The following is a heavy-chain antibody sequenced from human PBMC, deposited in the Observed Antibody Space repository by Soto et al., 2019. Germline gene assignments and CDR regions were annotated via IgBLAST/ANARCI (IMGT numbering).Heavy chain of an antibody. CDR1: GYIFINNG. CDR2: ISTYNGNL. Sequence: ASVKVSCKASGYIFINNGISWVRQAPGQGLEWMGWISTYNGNLNYAQKVEGRVTMTTDTSTSTAYMELRSLRSDDTAVYFCARIQGYCRGGTCTDTFDLWGQGTMVTVSS. J-gene: IGHJ3*01. CDR3: ARIQGYCRGGTCTDTFDL. V-gene: IGHV1-18*01. D-gene: IGHD2-15*01.